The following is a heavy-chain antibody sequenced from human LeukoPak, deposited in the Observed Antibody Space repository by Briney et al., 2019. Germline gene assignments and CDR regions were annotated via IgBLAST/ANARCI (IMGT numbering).Heavy chain of an antibody. Sequence: GGSLRLSCTASAFTFGDYTMSWVRQAPGKGLEWVSVIYSGGSTYYADSVKGRFTISRDNSKNTLYLQMNSLRAEDTAVYYCARGDDYYGMDVWGQGTTVTVSS. CDR2: IYSGGST. D-gene: IGHD2-21*02. J-gene: IGHJ6*02. CDR1: AFTFGDYT. V-gene: IGHV3-53*01. CDR3: ARGDDYYGMDV.